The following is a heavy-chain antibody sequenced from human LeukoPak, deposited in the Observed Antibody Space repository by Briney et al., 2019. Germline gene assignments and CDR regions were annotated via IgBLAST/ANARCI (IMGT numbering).Heavy chain of an antibody. V-gene: IGHV4-39*07. CDR1: GGSISSSSYY. J-gene: IGHJ4*02. CDR2: IYYSGST. D-gene: IGHD5-24*01. Sequence: SETLSLTCTVSGGSISSSSYYWGWIRQPPGKGLEWIGSIYYSGSTYYNPSLKSRVTISVDTSKNQFSLKLSSVTAADTAVYYCARGVRWLQANDYWGQGTLVTVSS. CDR3: ARGVRWLQANDY.